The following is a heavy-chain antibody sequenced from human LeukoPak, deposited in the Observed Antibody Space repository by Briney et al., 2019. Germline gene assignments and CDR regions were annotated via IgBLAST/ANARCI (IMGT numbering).Heavy chain of an antibody. CDR2: IWYDGSNK. Sequence: PGGSLRLSCGASGFTFSSYTMHWVRQAPGKGLEWVAVIWYDGSNKYYADSVKGRFTVSRDNSNKTLYVQMNSLRAEDTGVYYCARGGVYYDFWSGYYNLDYWGQGTLVTVPS. CDR3: ARGGVYYDFWSGYYNLDY. J-gene: IGHJ4*02. V-gene: IGHV3-33*01. D-gene: IGHD3-3*01. CDR1: GFTFSSYT.